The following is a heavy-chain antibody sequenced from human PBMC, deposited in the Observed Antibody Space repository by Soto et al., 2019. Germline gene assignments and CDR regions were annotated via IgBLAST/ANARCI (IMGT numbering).Heavy chain of an antibody. D-gene: IGHD6-19*01. CDR1: GGTFSSYA. Sequence: VQLVQSGAEVKKPGSSVKVSCKASGGTFSSYAFSWVRQAPGQGLEWMGGIIPIFGTANYAQRFQGRATITADKSTSTAYMELSSLRSEDTAVDFCAIQVDTRGSGWFEYFDYWGQGTLVTVSS. CDR3: AIQVDTRGSGWFEYFDY. CDR2: IIPIFGTA. V-gene: IGHV1-69*06. J-gene: IGHJ4*02.